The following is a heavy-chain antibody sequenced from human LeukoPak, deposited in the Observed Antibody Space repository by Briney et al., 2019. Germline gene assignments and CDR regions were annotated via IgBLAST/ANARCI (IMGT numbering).Heavy chain of an antibody. CDR2: INHSGST. CDR3: AREDLSGGSCYYFDY. Sequence: SETLSLTCAVYGGSFSGYYWSRIRQPPGKGLEWIGEINHSGSTNYNPSLKSRVTISVDTSKNQFSLKLSSVTAADTAVYYCAREDLSGGSCYYFDYWGQGTLVTVSS. J-gene: IGHJ4*02. CDR1: GGSFSGYY. D-gene: IGHD2-15*01. V-gene: IGHV4-34*01.